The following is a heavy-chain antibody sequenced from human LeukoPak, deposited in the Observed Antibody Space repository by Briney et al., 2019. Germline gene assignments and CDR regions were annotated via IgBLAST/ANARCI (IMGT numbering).Heavy chain of an antibody. V-gene: IGHV3-7*01. CDR3: ARDVRVGALLTHFRYYYGMDV. CDR1: GFTFSSYW. Sequence: GGSLRLSCAASGFTFSSYWMSWVRQAPGKGLEWVANIKQDGSEKYYVDSVKGRFTISRDNAKNSLYLQMNSLRAEDTAVYYCARDVRVGALLTHFRYYYGMDVWGQGTTVTVSS. D-gene: IGHD1-26*01. J-gene: IGHJ6*02. CDR2: IKQDGSEK.